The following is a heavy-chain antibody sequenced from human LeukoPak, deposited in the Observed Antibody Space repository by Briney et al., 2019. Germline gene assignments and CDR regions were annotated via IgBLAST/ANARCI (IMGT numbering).Heavy chain of an antibody. CDR1: GYTFTSHY. D-gene: IGHD2-15*01. Sequence: SVKVSCKPSGYTFTSHYMHWVRHAPGQGLEWMGIINPSAGSTSHAQKFQGRVTITRDTPTRTVYLELSSLRSERPAVHYCPRHLSGGSSHFDYWGQGTLVTVSS. CDR3: PRHLSGGSSHFDY. V-gene: IGHV1-46*01. J-gene: IGHJ4*02. CDR2: INPSAGST.